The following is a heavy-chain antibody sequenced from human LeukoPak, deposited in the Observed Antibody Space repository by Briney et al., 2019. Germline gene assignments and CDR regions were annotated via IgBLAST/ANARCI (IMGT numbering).Heavy chain of an antibody. J-gene: IGHJ3*02. CDR2: IYTSGGT. D-gene: IGHD3-3*01. CDR1: GGSISSYY. V-gene: IGHV4-4*07. Sequence: SETLSLTCTVSGGSISSYYWSWIRQPAGKGLEWIGRIYTSGGTNYNPSLKSRVTMSVDTSKNQFSLKLSSVTAADTAVYYCARDPGRLRFLEWPRAFDIWGQGTMVTVSS. CDR3: ARDPGRLRFLEWPRAFDI.